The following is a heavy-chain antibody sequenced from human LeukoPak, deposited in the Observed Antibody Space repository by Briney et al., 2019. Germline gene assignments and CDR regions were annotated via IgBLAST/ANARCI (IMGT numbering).Heavy chain of an antibody. D-gene: IGHD4-11*01. J-gene: IGHJ3*02. CDR3: ARIDYSNAFDI. V-gene: IGHV1-8*03. CDR2: MNPNTGNT. CDR1: GYTFTDYA. Sequence: ASVKVSCKASGYTFTDYAISWVRQAPGQGLEWMGWMNPNTGNTGYAQKLQGRVTITGNTSISTAYMELSSLRSEDTAVYYCARIDYSNAFDIWGQGTMVTVSS.